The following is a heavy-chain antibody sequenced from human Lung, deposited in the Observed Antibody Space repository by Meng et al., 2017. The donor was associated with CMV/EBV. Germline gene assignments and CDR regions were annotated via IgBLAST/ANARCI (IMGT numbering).Heavy chain of an antibody. V-gene: IGHV3-7*01. CDR1: EFTFSNYW. J-gene: IGHJ4*02. D-gene: IGHD3-3*01. CDR2: IKEDGSET. CDR3: ARIPVDTTFFVQEFYFDY. Sequence: GESXKISXAASEFTFSNYWMSWVRQSPGKGLEWVANIKEDGSETYYVDSVKGRFTISRDNGKNSLYLQMNSLRVDDTAMYYCARIPVDTTFFVQEFYFDYWGQGXLVTVSS.